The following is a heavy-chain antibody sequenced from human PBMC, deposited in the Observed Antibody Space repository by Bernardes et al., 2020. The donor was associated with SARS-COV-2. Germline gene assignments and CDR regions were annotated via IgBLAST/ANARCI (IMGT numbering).Heavy chain of an antibody. Sequence: LRPSFAASGFTFSHYSMSFIRPAPWKGLEWVSSIRSSGSTIYYADSVKGRFTISRDNAKNSLYLQMNSLRAEDTAVYYCARDTMTTVTTLGYYYYGMDVWGQGTTVTVSS. CDR1: GFTFSHYS. CDR3: ARDTMTTVTTLGYYYYGMDV. D-gene: IGHD4-17*01. J-gene: IGHJ6*02. CDR2: IRSSGSTI. V-gene: IGHV3-11*01.